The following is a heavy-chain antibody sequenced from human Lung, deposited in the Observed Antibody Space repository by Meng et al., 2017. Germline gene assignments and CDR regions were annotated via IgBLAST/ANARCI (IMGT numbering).Heavy chain of an antibody. J-gene: IGHJ4*02. CDR1: GFTFSSYW. V-gene: IGHV3-74*03. CDR3: ARESGYFEY. CDR2: IRGDGGSI. Sequence: GQLVGSGGGLVQAGGSLRLSCAASGFTFSSYWMHWVRQAPGKGLVWVSRIRGDGGSIVYADSVKGRFTISRDNAKNTLFLQMNSLRAEDTAVYYCARESGYFEYWGQGILVTVSS.